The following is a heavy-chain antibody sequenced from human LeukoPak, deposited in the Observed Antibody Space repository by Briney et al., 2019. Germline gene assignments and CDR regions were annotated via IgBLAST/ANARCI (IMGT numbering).Heavy chain of an antibody. CDR1: GYSISSGYY. D-gene: IGHD3-3*01. CDR2: INHSGST. V-gene: IGHV4-38-2*02. Sequence: PSETLSLTCTVSGYSISSGYYWSWIRQPPGKGLEWIGEINHSGSTNYNPSLKSRVTISVDTSKNQFSLKLSSVTAADTAVYYCARGGIYYDFWSGPHTNNWFDPWGQGTLVTVSS. CDR3: ARGGIYYDFWSGPHTNNWFDP. J-gene: IGHJ5*02.